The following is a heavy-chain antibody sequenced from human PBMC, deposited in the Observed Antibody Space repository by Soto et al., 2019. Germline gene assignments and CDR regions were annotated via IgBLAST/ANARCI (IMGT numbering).Heavy chain of an antibody. CDR2: IKEDGSEK. CDR1: GFTLSNYW. V-gene: IGHV3-7*01. J-gene: IGHJ3*02. Sequence: GGSLRLSCAASGFTLSNYWMSWVRQAPGKGLEWVANIKEDGSEKYYVDSVKGRFTISRDNAKNSLNLQMNSLRAEDMAVYYCARDQDDSTDAFDIWGQGTMVT. D-gene: IGHD3-3*01. CDR3: ARDQDDSTDAFDI.